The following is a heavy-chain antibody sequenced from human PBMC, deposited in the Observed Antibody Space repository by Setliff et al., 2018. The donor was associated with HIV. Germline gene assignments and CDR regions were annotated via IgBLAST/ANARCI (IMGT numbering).Heavy chain of an antibody. CDR3: VRAKSWYYYMDV. Sequence: NPGGSLRLSCAASGFTFSNAWMGWVRQAPGKGLEWVGRIKSKTDGGTTDYAAPVKGRFTISRDDSKNTLYLQMNSLKTEDTAVYYCVRAKSWYYYMDVWGKGTTVTVSS. CDR2: IKSKTDGGTT. CDR1: GFTFSNAW. V-gene: IGHV3-15*01. J-gene: IGHJ6*03.